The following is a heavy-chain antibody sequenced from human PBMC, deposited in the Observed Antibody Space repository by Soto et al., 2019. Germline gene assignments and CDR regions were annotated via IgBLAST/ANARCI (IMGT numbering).Heavy chain of an antibody. CDR3: ARDQGYSSRRRYSCGMVV. Sequence: SETLSLTCAVYGGSVNGYYWNWIRQPPGKGLEWIGEINHTGGTHYNPSIKSRVTMTVDTSKNQFSLKLSSVTAADTAVYYCARDQGYSSRRRYSCGMVVWGQGPRLPVSS. CDR2: INHTGGT. V-gene: IGHV4-34*10. CDR1: GGSVNGYY. J-gene: IGHJ6*02. D-gene: IGHD6-13*01.